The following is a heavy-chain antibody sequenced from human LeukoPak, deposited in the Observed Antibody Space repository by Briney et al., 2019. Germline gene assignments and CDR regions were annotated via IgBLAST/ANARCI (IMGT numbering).Heavy chain of an antibody. J-gene: IGHJ4*02. CDR2: IDRSGVST. Sequence: ASVKVSCKASGNASSNYFIHWVRQAPGQGPEWMGVIDRSGVSTSYAQKFQGRISVSSDMSTSTVYMELSSLTSEDTAVYFCATNSGARDSGNWGQGTLVTVSS. D-gene: IGHD5-24*01. CDR3: ATNSGARDSGN. V-gene: IGHV1-46*01. CDR1: GNASSNYF.